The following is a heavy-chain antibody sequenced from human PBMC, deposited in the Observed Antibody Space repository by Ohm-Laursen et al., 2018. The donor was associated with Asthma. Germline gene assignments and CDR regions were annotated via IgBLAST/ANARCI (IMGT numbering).Heavy chain of an antibody. D-gene: IGHD1-26*01. CDR2: INQDGSQK. J-gene: IGHJ4*02. CDR1: GFTFNTYW. V-gene: IGHV3-7*03. Sequence: SLRLSCAASGFTFNTYWMSWVRQAPGKGLEWVANINQDGSQKYYVDSVKGRFTLSRINAKNSLSLQMNSLRAEDTAVYYCARASGGYYIDYWGQGTLVTVSS. CDR3: ARASGGYYIDY.